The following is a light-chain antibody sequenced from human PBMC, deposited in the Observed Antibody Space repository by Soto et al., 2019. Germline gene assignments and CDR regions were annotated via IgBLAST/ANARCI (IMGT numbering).Light chain of an antibody. CDR3: QSYDNTLSGA. CDR2: DNT. CDR1: SSNIGAGYD. J-gene: IGLJ2*01. Sequence: PGQRVTISGTGDSSNIGAGYDVHWYQQLPGTAPKLLIYDNTNRPSGIPDRFSGSKSGTSASLAITGLQAEDEADYYCQSYDNTLSGAFGGGTKVTVL. V-gene: IGLV1-40*01.